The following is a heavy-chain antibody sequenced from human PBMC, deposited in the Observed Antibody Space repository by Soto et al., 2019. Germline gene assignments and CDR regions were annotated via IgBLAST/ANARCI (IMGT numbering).Heavy chain of an antibody. Sequence: EVQLLESGGGLVQPGGSLRLSCAASGFTFRSYAMSWVRQPPGERLEWVSAISGSGGSTYYADSVKGRFTTSRDNAKNTLYLQINSLRAEDKAVYYCAKSSMAVATYFDYWGHGALVTLSS. V-gene: IGHV3-23*01. CDR3: AKSSMAVATYFDY. CDR1: GFTFRSYA. CDR2: ISGSGGST. D-gene: IGHD2-15*01. J-gene: IGHJ4*01.